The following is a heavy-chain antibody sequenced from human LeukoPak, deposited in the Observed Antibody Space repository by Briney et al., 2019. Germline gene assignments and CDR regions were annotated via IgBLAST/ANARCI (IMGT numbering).Heavy chain of an antibody. CDR2: ISAYNGNT. J-gene: IGHJ4*02. CDR1: GYTFTSYG. Sequence: ASVKVSCKAPGYTFTSYGISWVRQAPGQGLEWMGWISAYNGNTNYAQKLQGRVTMTTDTSTSTAYMELRSLRSDDTAVYYCARGRRRFGESELDYWGQGTLVTVSS. D-gene: IGHD3-10*01. V-gene: IGHV1-18*01. CDR3: ARGRRRFGESELDY.